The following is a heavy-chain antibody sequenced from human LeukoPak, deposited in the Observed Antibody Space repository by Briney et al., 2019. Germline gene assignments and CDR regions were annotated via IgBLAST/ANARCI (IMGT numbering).Heavy chain of an antibody. CDR1: GGTFSSYA. Sequence: SVKVSCKASGGTFSSYAISWVRQAPGQGLEWMGRIIPIFGTANYAQKFQGRVTITADESTSTAYMELSSLRSEDTAVYYCARVSAEVSHYYDSSGYYRTWGQGTLVTVSS. CDR2: IIPIFGTA. J-gene: IGHJ5*02. D-gene: IGHD3-22*01. V-gene: IGHV1-69*13. CDR3: ARVSAEVSHYYDSSGYYRT.